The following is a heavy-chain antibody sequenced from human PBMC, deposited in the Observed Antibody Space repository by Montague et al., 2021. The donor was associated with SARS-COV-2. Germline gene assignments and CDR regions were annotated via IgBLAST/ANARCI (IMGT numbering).Heavy chain of an antibody. V-gene: IGHV4-34*01. Sequence: SETLSLTCALYGGSFSGNYWSWIRQPPGKGLEWIGEIDHYGSTNXNPSLKSRVTMSVDTSKNQFSLKLSSVTAADTAVYYCARGLPVTTLFYYFGMDVWGQGTTVTVSS. CDR1: GGSFSGNY. CDR2: IDHYGST. D-gene: IGHD4-11*01. CDR3: ARGLPVTTLFYYFGMDV. J-gene: IGHJ6*02.